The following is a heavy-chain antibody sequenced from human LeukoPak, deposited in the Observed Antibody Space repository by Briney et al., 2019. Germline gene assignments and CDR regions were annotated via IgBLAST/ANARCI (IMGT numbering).Heavy chain of an antibody. V-gene: IGHV1-2*02. D-gene: IGHD2-15*01. J-gene: IGHJ6*01. CDR3: ARGLVVAATRLKYYDMDV. CDR2: IIPNSGGT. CDR1: GYTFTGNY. Sequence: ASVKVCCKASGYTFTGNYMHWVPQAPGQGLEWMGSIIPNSGGTDYAQKFQGRVTMTRVTSISTAYMELSRLRSDDTAVYYCARGLVVAATRLKYYDMDVWGEGTTVTVSS.